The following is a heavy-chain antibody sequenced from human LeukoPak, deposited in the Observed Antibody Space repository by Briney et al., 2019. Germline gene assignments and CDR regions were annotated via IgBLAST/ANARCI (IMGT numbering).Heavy chain of an antibody. CDR1: GFTFSDHY. CDR3: ARADSTDGFDI. CDR2: IGSSGTTV. D-gene: IGHD3/OR15-3a*01. J-gene: IGHJ3*02. Sequence: GGSLRLSCAAFGFTFSDHYMTWIRQAPGKGLEWVSYIGSSGTTVYYADSVKGRFTISRDNANSSLYLEMSSLRADDSALYYCARADSTDGFDIWGHGTMVTVSS. V-gene: IGHV3-11*04.